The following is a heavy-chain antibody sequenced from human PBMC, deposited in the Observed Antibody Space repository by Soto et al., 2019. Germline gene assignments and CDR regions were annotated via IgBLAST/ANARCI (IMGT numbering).Heavy chain of an antibody. CDR2: IYYSGST. J-gene: IGHJ6*02. Sequence: SSETLSLTCTVSGGSISSYYWSWIRQPPGKGLEWIGYIYYSGSTNYNPSLKSRVTISVDTSKNQFSLKLSSVTAADTAVYYCASARAAAGPPYYYGMDVWGQGTTVTVSS. CDR3: ASARAAAGPPYYYGMDV. V-gene: IGHV4-59*01. CDR1: GGSISSYY. D-gene: IGHD6-13*01.